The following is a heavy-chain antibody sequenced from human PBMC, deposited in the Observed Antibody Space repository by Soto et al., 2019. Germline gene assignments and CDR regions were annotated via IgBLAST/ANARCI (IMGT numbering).Heavy chain of an antibody. V-gene: IGHV1-2*02. D-gene: IGHD3-10*01. J-gene: IGHJ6*02. Sequence: QVHLLLQSGAEVKKPGSSVKVSCKASGGTPSNSAISWVRQAPGQGLEWMGGIIPNSGGTNYAQKFQGRVTMTRDLPSSTAYMELSGLGSDDTAVYYCAREVTMIRGARVYGMDVWGQGTTVTVSS. CDR3: AREVTMIRGARVYGMDV. CDR2: IIPNSGGT. CDR1: GGTPSNSA.